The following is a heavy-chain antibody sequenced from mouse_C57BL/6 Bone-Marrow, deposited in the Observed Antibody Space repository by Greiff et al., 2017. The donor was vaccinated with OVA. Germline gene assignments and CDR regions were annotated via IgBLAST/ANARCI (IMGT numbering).Heavy chain of an antibody. Sequence: VQLQQSGAELVRPGASVKLSCTASGFNIKDDYMHWVKQRPEQGLEWIGWIDPENGDSEYASEFQGKATITANTSSNPAYLQLSSLTSEDTAVYYCTTGGYFYYWGQGTTLTVSS. CDR2: IDPENGDS. V-gene: IGHV14-4*01. CDR3: TTGGYFYY. CDR1: GFNIKDDY. J-gene: IGHJ2*01.